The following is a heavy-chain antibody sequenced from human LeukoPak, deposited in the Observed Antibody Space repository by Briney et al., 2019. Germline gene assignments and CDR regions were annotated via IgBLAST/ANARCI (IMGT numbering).Heavy chain of an antibody. CDR2: ISGSGGST. Sequence: PGGSLRLSCAASGFTFNNYAMNWVRQAPGKGLEWVSVISGSGGSTYYADSVKGRCTISRDNSKNTLYLQMNGLRVEDTAVYYCAKGIGIQRFQGEYFHYGKDVWGQGTTVTVSS. D-gene: IGHD5-18*01. CDR1: GFTFNNYA. J-gene: IGHJ6*02. V-gene: IGHV3-23*01. CDR3: AKGIGIQRFQGEYFHYGKDV.